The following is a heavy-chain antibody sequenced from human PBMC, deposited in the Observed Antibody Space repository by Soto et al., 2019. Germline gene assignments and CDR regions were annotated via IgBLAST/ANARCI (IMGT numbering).Heavy chain of an antibody. CDR1: GGSISGHY. CDR3: ARVGSSGWSPDY. Sequence: PSETLSLTCTVSGGSISGHYWIWIRQSPGKRLEWIGYIFYSGSTNYNPSLKSRVTLSVDTSKNQFSLRLTSVTAADTAVYYCARVGSSGWSPDYWGKGTLVTVSS. D-gene: IGHD6-19*01. CDR2: IFYSGST. V-gene: IGHV4-59*11. J-gene: IGHJ4*02.